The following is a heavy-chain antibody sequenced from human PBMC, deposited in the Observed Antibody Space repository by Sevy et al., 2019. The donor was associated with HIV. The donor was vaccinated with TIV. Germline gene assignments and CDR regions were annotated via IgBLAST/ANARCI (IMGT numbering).Heavy chain of an antibody. J-gene: IGHJ5*02. CDR3: ARVPGYRTAMVTAWFDP. CDR1: GGTFSSYA. Sequence: ASVKVSCKASGGTFSSYAISWVRQAPGQGLEWMGGIIPIFGTANYAQKFQGRVTITADESTSTAYMELSSLRSEDTAVYYCARVPGYRTAMVTAWFDPWGQGTLVTVSS. D-gene: IGHD5-18*01. CDR2: IIPIFGTA. V-gene: IGHV1-69*13.